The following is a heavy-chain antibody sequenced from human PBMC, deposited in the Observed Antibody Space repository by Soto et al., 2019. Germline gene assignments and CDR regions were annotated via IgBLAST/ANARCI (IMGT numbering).Heavy chain of an antibody. V-gene: IGHV3-21*01. CDR3: ARGSSIAGLYYGMDV. J-gene: IGHJ6*02. CDR1: GFTFSSYS. Sequence: GGSLRLSCTASGFTFSSYSMNWVRQAPGKGLEWVSSISSSSSYIYYADSVKGRFTISRDNAKNTLYLQMGSLRAEDMAVYYCARGSSIAGLYYGMDVWGQGTTVTVSS. CDR2: ISSSSSYI. D-gene: IGHD6-6*01.